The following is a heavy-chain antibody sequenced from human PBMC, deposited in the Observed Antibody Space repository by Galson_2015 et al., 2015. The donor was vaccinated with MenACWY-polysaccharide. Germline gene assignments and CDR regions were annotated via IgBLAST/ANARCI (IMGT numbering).Heavy chain of an antibody. J-gene: IGHJ4*02. CDR2: TYYRSKWYN. Sequence: CAISGDSVSTNSGAWNWIRQSPSRGLEWLGGTYYRSKWYNDYAVSLKGRIALNPDTSKNQFSLQLNSVTPEDTAVYYCVRDNTYYYDYWGQGILVTVSS. CDR3: VRDNTYYYDY. D-gene: IGHD3-22*01. CDR1: GDSVSTNSGA. V-gene: IGHV6-1*01.